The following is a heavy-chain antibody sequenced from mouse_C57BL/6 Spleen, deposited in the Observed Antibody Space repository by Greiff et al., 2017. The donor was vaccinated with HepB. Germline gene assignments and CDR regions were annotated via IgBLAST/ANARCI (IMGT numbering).Heavy chain of an antibody. CDR3: ARPYYGSSYSLYFDV. CDR1: GYSITSGYY. J-gene: IGHJ1*03. V-gene: IGHV3-6*01. D-gene: IGHD1-1*01. CDR2: ISYDGSN. Sequence: ESGPGLVKPSQSLSLTCSVPGYSITSGYYWNWIRQFPGNKLEWMGYISYDGSNNYNPSLKNRISITRDTSKNQFFLKLNSVTTEDTATYYCARPYYGSSYSLYFDVWGTGTTVTVSS.